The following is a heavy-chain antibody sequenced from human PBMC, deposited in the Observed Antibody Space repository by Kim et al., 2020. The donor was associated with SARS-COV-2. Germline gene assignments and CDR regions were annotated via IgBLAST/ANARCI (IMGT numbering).Heavy chain of an antibody. V-gene: IGHV3-15*01. D-gene: IGHD1-7*01. J-gene: IGHJ4*02. Sequence: YTAPVKGRFTISRDDSKNTLYLQMNSLKTEDTSVYYCTTVAPSNEELDYWGQGTLVTVSS. CDR3: TTVAPSNEELDY.